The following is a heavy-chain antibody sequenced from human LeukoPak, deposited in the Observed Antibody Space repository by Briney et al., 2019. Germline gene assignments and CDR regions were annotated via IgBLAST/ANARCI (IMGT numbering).Heavy chain of an antibody. CDR2: ISWNSGSI. CDR1: GFTFDDYA. Sequence: GRSLRLSCAASGFTFDDYAMHWVRQAPGKGLEWVSGISWNSGSIGYADSVKGRFTISRDNAKNSLNLQMNSLRAEDMALYYCAKGDNWILNPYFDYWGQGTLVTVSS. D-gene: IGHD1-20*01. V-gene: IGHV3-9*03. CDR3: AKGDNWILNPYFDY. J-gene: IGHJ4*02.